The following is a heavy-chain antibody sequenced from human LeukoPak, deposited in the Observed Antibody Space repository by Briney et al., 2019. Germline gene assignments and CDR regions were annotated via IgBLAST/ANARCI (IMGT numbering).Heavy chain of an antibody. J-gene: IGHJ4*02. CDR2: INHSGST. Sequence: SETLSLTCAVYGGSFSGYYWSWIRQPPGKGLEWIGEINHSGSTNYNPSLKSRVTISVDTSKNQFSLKLSSVTAADTAVYYCASGYCGYWGQGTLVTVSS. D-gene: IGHD2-15*01. CDR3: ASGYCGY. CDR1: GGSFSGYY. V-gene: IGHV4-34*01.